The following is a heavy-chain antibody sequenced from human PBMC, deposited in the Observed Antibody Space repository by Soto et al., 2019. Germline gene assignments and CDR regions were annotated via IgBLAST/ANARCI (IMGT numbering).Heavy chain of an antibody. CDR3: ASAEYYYDSSGWYY. J-gene: IGHJ4*02. V-gene: IGHV3-21*01. Sequence: EVQLVESGGGLVKPGGSLRLSCAASGFTFSSYSRNWVRQAPGKGLEWVSSISSSSSYIYYADSVKGRFTISRDNAKNSLYLQMNSLRAEDTAVYYCASAEYYYDSSGWYYWGQGTLVTVSS. CDR2: ISSSSSYI. CDR1: GFTFSSYS. D-gene: IGHD3-22*01.